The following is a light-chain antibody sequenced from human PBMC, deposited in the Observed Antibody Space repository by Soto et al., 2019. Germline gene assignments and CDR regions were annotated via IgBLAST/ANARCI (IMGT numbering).Light chain of an antibody. CDR3: QQYAGSPST. CDR1: QTVTSNY. J-gene: IGKJ1*01. CDR2: GAS. V-gene: IGKV3-20*01. Sequence: EIVLTQSPGTLSLSPGERATLSCRASQTVTSNYLAWYQRKPGQAPRLLIYGASSRATDIPDRFSGSGSGTAFTLTITRLEPEDFAVYFCQQYAGSPSTFGQGTKVEIK.